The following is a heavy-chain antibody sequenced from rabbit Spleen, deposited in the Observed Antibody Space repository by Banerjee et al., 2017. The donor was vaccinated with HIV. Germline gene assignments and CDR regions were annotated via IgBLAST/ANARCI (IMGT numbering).Heavy chain of an antibody. V-gene: IGHV1S45*01. CDR1: GFSFSRYW. D-gene: IGHD1-1*01. Sequence: QEQLVESGGGLVQPEGSLTLTCTASGFSFSRYWMSWVRQAPGKGLEWIGYIGTGSGSTYYASWAKGRFTISKTSSTTVTLQMTSLTAADTATYFCARDNLPTSSGYSPIYFDLWGQGTLVTVS. CDR2: IGTGSGST. J-gene: IGHJ4*01. CDR3: ARDNLPTSSGYSPIYFDL.